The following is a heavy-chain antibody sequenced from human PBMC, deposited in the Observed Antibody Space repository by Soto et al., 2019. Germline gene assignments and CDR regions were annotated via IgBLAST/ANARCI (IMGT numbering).Heavy chain of an antibody. CDR2: IKQDGSEK. J-gene: IGHJ5*02. D-gene: IGHD3-3*01. CDR1: GFTFSSYW. V-gene: IGHV3-7*01. Sequence: GGSLRLSCAASGFTFSSYWMSWVRQAPGKGLEWVANIKQDGSEKYYVDSVKGRFTISRDNAKNSLYLQMNSLRAEDTAVYYCAREHLYYDFWSGYYWFDPWGQGTLVTVSS. CDR3: AREHLYYDFWSGYYWFDP.